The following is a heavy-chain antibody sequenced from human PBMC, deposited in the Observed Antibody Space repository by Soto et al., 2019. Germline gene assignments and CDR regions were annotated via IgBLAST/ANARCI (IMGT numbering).Heavy chain of an antibody. V-gene: IGHV1-3*01. J-gene: IGHJ4*02. Sequence: ASVKVSCKASGGSFSNYAIHWVRQAPGQGLEWMGWINVGRGNLKYSERFQGSFFMTKDTSANTAFLELTNLKSEDTAVYFCAGDQDEYSANWGRFEYWGQGTPVTVSS. CDR1: GGSFSNYA. CDR2: INVGRGNL. D-gene: IGHD7-27*01. CDR3: AGDQDEYSANWGRFEY.